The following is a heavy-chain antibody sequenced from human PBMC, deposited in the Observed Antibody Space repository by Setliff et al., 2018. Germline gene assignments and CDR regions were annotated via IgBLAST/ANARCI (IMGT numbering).Heavy chain of an antibody. J-gene: IGHJ6*03. Sequence: GASVKVSCKTSGFTFTTFYIHWVRQAPGQGLEWMGWINAGNGDTKYSQDFQGRVTITRDTSASTAYMDLSSLRSDDMAVYYCARGRPTANPYYYYYMDVWGKGTTVTVSS. V-gene: IGHV1-3*03. CDR1: GFTFTTFY. D-gene: IGHD4-4*01. CDR3: ARGRPTANPYYYYYMDV. CDR2: INAGNGDT.